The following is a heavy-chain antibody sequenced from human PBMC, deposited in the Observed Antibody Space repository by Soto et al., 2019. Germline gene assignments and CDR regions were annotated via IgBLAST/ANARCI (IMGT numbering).Heavy chain of an antibody. CDR2: ISSSSSYI. J-gene: IGHJ4*02. CDR3: ARDCSGGSCYFSY. V-gene: IGHV3-21*01. Sequence: GGSLRLSCAASGFTFSSYSMNWVRQAPGKGLEWVSSISSSSSYIYYADSVKGRFTISRDNAKNSLYLQMNSLRAEDTAVYYCARDCSGGSCYFSYWGQGTLVTVSS. CDR1: GFTFSSYS. D-gene: IGHD2-15*01.